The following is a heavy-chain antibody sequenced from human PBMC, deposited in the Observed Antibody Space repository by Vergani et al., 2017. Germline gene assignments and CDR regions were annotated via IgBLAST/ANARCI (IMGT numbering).Heavy chain of an antibody. CDR3: ARDDSYCSSTSCYYYDPYYYYYYMDV. V-gene: IGHV1-3*01. CDR1: GYTFTSYA. J-gene: IGHJ6*03. Sequence: QFQLVQSGAEVKKPGASVKVSCKASGYTFTSYAMHWVRQPPGQRLEWMAWINAGNGNTKYSKKFQGRVTITRDTSASTAYMELSSLRAEDTAVYYCARDDSYCSSTSCYYYDPYYYYYYMDVWGKGTTVTVSS. CDR2: INAGNGNT. D-gene: IGHD2-2*01.